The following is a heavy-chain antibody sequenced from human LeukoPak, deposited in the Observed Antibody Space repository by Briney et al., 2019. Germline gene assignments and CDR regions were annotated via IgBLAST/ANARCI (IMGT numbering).Heavy chain of an antibody. CDR1: GFTFSSYS. J-gene: IGHJ4*02. V-gene: IGHV3-48*01. CDR2: ISSSSSTI. D-gene: IGHD3-9*01. CDR3: ARDGGKLRYFDWLLYFDY. Sequence: GGSLRLSCAASGFTFSSYSMNWVRQAPGKGLEWVSYISSSSSTIYYADSVKGRFTISRDNSKNTLYLQMNSLRAEDTAVYYCARDGGKLRYFDWLLYFDYWGQGTLVTVSS.